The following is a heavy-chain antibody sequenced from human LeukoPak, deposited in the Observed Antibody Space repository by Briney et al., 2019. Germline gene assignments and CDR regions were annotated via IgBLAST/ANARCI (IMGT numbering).Heavy chain of an antibody. Sequence: PGDSLRLSCAASGFTFSDYYMTWTRQAPGKGLEWISYISTSAGTIYYADSVKGRFTISRDNAKNSLYLQMNSLRAEDTAVYYCARDAIDSSGFDFDYWGQGTLVTVSS. CDR1: GFTFSDYY. V-gene: IGHV3-11*01. J-gene: IGHJ4*02. CDR3: ARDAIDSSGFDFDY. CDR2: ISTSAGTI. D-gene: IGHD3-22*01.